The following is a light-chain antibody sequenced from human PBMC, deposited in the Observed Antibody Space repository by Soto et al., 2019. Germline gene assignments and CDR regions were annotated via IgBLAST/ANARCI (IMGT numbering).Light chain of an antibody. CDR1: QSVSSSY. J-gene: IGKJ5*01. CDR3: QQYGSSPSIT. V-gene: IGKV3-20*01. Sequence: EIVLTQSPGTLSLSPGERATLSCRASQSVSSSYFAWYQQKPGQAPRLLIYGASSRATGIPDRFSGSGSGTAFTLTISRLEPEGLAVYYCQQYGSSPSITCGQGTRLEIK. CDR2: GAS.